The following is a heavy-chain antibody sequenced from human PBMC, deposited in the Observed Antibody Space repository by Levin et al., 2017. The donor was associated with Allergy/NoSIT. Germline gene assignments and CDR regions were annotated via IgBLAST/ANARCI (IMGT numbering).Heavy chain of an antibody. CDR1: GGSISSGGYY. D-gene: IGHD4-11*01. J-gene: IGHJ4*02. V-gene: IGHV4-31*03. CDR2: IYYSGST. Sequence: SETLSLTCTVSGGSISSGGYYWSWIRQHPGKGLEWIGYIYYSGSTYYNPSLKSRVTISVDTSKNQFSLKLSSVTAADTAVYDCARDTSKGPDYWGQGTLVTVSS. CDR3: ARDTSKGPDY.